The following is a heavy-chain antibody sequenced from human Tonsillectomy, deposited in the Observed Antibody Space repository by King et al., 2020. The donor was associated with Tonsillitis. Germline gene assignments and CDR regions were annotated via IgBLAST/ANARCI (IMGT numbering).Heavy chain of an antibody. CDR2: MFDSGRT. Sequence: QLQESGPGLVKPSETLSLTCSVSGDSIRSYYWSWLRQPPGKGLEWIGYMFDSGRTNYNPSLNSRVTISVDTSKNQFSLKLRSVTVADTAVYYCVTFRYDTSGNDYWGQGTLVTVSS. CDR3: VTFRYDTSGNDY. D-gene: IGHD3-16*01. V-gene: IGHV4-4*08. CDR1: GDSIRSYY. J-gene: IGHJ4*02.